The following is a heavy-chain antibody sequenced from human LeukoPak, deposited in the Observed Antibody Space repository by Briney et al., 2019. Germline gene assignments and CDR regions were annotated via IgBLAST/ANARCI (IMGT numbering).Heavy chain of an antibody. J-gene: IGHJ6*03. V-gene: IGHV1-69*05. CDR3: ARDLRTYDILTGYTHIYYVDV. Sequence: ASVKVSCKASGGTFSSYAISWVRQAPGQGLEWMGGIIPIFGTANYAQKFQGRVTITTDESTSTAYMELSSLRSEDTAVYYCARDLRTYDILTGYTHIYYVDVWGKGTTVTVSS. CDR2: IIPIFGTA. CDR1: GGTFSSYA. D-gene: IGHD3-9*01.